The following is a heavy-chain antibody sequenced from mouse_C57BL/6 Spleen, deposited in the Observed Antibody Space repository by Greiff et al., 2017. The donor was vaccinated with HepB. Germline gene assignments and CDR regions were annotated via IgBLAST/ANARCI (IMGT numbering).Heavy chain of an antibody. V-gene: IGHV1-64*01. D-gene: IGHD2-2*01. Sequence: QVQLQQPGAELVKPGASVKLSCKASGYTFTSYWMHWVKQRPGQGLEWIGMIPPNSGSTNYNEKFKSKATLTVDKSSSTAYMQLSSLTSEDSAVYYCASGVTTRFAYWGQGTLVTVSA. J-gene: IGHJ3*01. CDR3: ASGVTTRFAY. CDR1: GYTFTSYW. CDR2: IPPNSGST.